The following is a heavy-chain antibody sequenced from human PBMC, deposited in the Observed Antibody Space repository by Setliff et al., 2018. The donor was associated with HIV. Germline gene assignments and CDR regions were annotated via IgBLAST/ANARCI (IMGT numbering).Heavy chain of an antibody. V-gene: IGHV4-59*11. D-gene: IGHD4-17*01. Sequence: SETLSLTCTVSGGSISSHYWSWIRQPPLKGLEWIGCISYSGNTNYNPSLKGRVTISVDTSKNQFSLKLSSVTAADTAVYFCARGTAPRRGTNYGGNYPLDYWGQGSLVTVSS. J-gene: IGHJ4*02. CDR1: GGSISSHY. CDR3: ARGTAPRRGTNYGGNYPLDY. CDR2: ISYSGNT.